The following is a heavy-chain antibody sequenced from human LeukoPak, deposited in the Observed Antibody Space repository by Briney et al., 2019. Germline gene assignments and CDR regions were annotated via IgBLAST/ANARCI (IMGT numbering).Heavy chain of an antibody. D-gene: IGHD2/OR15-2a*01. CDR3: AKRILDY. J-gene: IGHJ4*02. V-gene: IGHV3-30*18. CDR1: GFTFSDYY. CDR2: ISYDGSNK. Sequence: GGSLRLSCAASGFTFSDYYMSWIRQAPGKGLEWVAVISYDGSNKYYADSVKGRFTISRDNSKNTLYLQMNSLRAEDTAVYYCAKRILDYWGQGTLVTASS.